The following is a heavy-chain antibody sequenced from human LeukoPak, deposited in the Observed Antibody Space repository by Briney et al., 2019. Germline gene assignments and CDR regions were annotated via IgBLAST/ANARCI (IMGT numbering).Heavy chain of an antibody. CDR3: AKGQDDFWSGQGYYYYYYAMDV. J-gene: IGHJ6*02. Sequence: GKSLRLSCAASGFSFSNYGMHWVRQAPGKGLEWVAVISYDGSNKYYADSVKGRFTISRDDSKNTLYLQTNSLRAEDTAVYYCAKGQDDFWSGQGYYYYYYAMDVWGQGTTVTVSS. CDR2: ISYDGSNK. V-gene: IGHV3-30*18. D-gene: IGHD3-3*01. CDR1: GFSFSNYG.